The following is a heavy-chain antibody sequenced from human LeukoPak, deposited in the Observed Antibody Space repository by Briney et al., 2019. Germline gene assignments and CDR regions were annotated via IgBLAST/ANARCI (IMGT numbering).Heavy chain of an antibody. CDR3: ARRAEDWFEP. CDR2: IYPGDSDT. Sequence: GESLNISCKGSGYSFTSYWIGWVRQMPAKSLEWMGIIYPGDSDTRYSPSYQGQVTISADKSISTAYLQWSSLKASDTAMYYCARRAEDWFEPWGQGTLVTVS. V-gene: IGHV5-51*01. J-gene: IGHJ5*02. CDR1: GYSFTSYW.